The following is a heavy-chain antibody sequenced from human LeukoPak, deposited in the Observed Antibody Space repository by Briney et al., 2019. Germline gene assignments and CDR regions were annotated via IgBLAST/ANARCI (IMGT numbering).Heavy chain of an antibody. J-gene: IGHJ4*02. CDR2: INHSGST. Sequence: SETLSLTCAVYGGSFSGYYWSWIRQPPGKGLEWIGEINHSGSTNYNPSLKSRVTISVETSKNQFSLKLSSVTAADTAVYYCARAPLPDYWGQGTLVTVSS. CDR3: ARAPLPDY. CDR1: GGSFSGYY. V-gene: IGHV4-34*01.